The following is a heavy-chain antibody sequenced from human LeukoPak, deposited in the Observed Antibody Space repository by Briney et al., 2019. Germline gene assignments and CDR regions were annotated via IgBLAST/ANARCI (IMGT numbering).Heavy chain of an antibody. J-gene: IGHJ6*02. Sequence: QPGGSLRLSCAASGFTFSSYAMSWVRQAPGKGLEWVSAISGSGGSTYHADSVKGRFTISRDNSKNTLYLQMNSLRAEDTAVYYCATGYSSSWYSYYYYYGMDVWGQGTTVTVSS. V-gene: IGHV3-23*01. CDR1: GFTFSSYA. CDR3: ATGYSSSWYSYYYYYGMDV. CDR2: ISGSGGST. D-gene: IGHD6-13*01.